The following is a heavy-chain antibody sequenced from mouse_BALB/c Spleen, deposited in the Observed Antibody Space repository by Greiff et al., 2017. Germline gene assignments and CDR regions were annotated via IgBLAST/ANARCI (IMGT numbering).Heavy chain of an antibody. Sequence: EVKLVESGGGLVKPGGSLKLSCAASGFTFSDYYMYWVRQTPEKRLEWVATISDGGSYTYYPDSVKGRFTISRDNAKNNLYLQMSSLKSEDTAMYYCARVPMITTGGYAMDYWGQGTSVTVSS. CDR2: ISDGGSYT. D-gene: IGHD2-4*01. CDR1: GFTFSDYY. J-gene: IGHJ4*01. CDR3: ARVPMITTGGYAMDY. V-gene: IGHV5-4*02.